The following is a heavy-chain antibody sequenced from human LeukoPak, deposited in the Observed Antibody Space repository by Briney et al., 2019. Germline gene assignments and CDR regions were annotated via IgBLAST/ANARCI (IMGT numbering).Heavy chain of an antibody. D-gene: IGHD6-6*01. J-gene: IGHJ6*03. CDR1: GFTFSSYG. CDR2: ISHDGFNQ. Sequence: GGSLRLSCAASGFTFSSYGMSWVRQAPGKGLEWVAVISHDGFNQKYADSVKGRFTVSRDNSENMQFLQMNALRPEDTAVYYCARDGAARLLRYYYYMDVWGKGTTVTVS. V-gene: IGHV3-30*03. CDR3: ARDGAARLLRYYYYMDV.